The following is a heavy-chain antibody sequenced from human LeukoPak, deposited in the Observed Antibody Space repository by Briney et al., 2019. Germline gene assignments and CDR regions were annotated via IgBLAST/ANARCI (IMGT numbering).Heavy chain of an antibody. Sequence: SETLSLTCTVSGGSISSYYWSWIRQPPGKGLEWIGYIYYSGSTNYNPSLKSRVTISVDTSKNQFSLKLSSVTAAHTAVYYCARARPEGYFDPWGRGTLLTVSS. CDR1: GGSISSYY. D-gene: IGHD1-14*01. V-gene: IGHV4-59*01. CDR2: IYYSGST. CDR3: ARARPEGYFDP. J-gene: IGHJ2*01.